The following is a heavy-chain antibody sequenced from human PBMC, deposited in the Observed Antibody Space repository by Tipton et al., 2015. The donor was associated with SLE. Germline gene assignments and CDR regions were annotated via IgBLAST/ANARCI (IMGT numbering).Heavy chain of an antibody. D-gene: IGHD3-10*01. J-gene: IGHJ4*02. Sequence: LSLTCTVSGGSISNYYWSWVRQRPGKGLEWVSTISPSGGSTYYADSKKGRFTISRDNSKNALFVEVNGLRAEDTAVYYCAKDRGSGSYSFDYWGQGTLVTVSS. CDR2: ISPSGGST. V-gene: IGHV3-23*01. CDR1: GGSISNYY. CDR3: AKDRGSGSYSFDY.